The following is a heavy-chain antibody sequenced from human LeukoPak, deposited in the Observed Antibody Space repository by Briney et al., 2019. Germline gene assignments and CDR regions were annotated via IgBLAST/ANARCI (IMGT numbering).Heavy chain of an antibody. V-gene: IGHV3-23*01. CDR1: GFTFSSYA. CDR3: AKDLTGAVVRGVGAFDI. CDR2: ISGSGGST. Sequence: GGSLRLSCAAPGFTFSSYAMSWVRQAPGKGLEWVSAISGSGGSTYYADSVKGRFTISRDNSKNTLYLQMNSLRAEDTAVYYCAKDLTGAVVRGVGAFDIWGQGTMVTVSS. J-gene: IGHJ3*02. D-gene: IGHD3-10*01.